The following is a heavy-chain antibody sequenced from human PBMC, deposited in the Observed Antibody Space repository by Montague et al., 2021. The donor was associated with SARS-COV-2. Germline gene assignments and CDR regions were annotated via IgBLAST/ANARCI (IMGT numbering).Heavy chain of an antibody. D-gene: IGHD4-17*01. CDR1: GDSTSCPNCY. CDR3: ASHRTYGDHSLDNWFHP. Sequence: SETLSLTCTVSGDSTSCPNCYWGWIRQPPGKGLDWIGTIYNSGTTYYNPSLKSRITISMDTSKNQFSLKLSSVTAADTAVYYCASHRTYGDHSLDNWFHPWGQGTLVTVSS. V-gene: IGHV4-39*01. J-gene: IGHJ5*02. CDR2: IYNSGTT.